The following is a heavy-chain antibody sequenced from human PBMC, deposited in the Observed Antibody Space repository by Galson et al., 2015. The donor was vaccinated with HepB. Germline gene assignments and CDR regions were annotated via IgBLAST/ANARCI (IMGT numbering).Heavy chain of an antibody. CDR3: ASGNSSSWSWGGFGQLGYYYYGMDV. Sequence: SVKVSCKASGGTFSSYAISWVRQAPGQGLEWMGGIIPIFGTANYAQKFQGRVTITADKSTSTAYMELSSLRSEDTAVYYCASGNSSSWSWGGFGQLGYYYYGMDVWGQGTTVTVSS. CDR1: GGTFSSYA. CDR2: IIPIFGTA. J-gene: IGHJ6*02. V-gene: IGHV1-69*06. D-gene: IGHD6-13*01.